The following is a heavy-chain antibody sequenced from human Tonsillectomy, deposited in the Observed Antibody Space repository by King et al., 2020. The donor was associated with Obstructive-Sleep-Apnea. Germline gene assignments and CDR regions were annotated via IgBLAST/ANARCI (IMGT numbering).Heavy chain of an antibody. CDR2: IYYSGST. V-gene: IGHV4-39*07. CDR3: AKGQQLDDYYYYGMDV. D-gene: IGHD6-13*01. Sequence: QLQESGPGLVKPSETLSLTCTVSGGSISSSSYYWGWIRQPPGKGLEWIGSIYYSGSTYYNPSLKSRVTISVDTSKNQFSLKLSSVTAADTAVYYWAKGQQLDDYYYYGMDVWGQGTTVTVSS. J-gene: IGHJ6*02. CDR1: GGSISSSSYY.